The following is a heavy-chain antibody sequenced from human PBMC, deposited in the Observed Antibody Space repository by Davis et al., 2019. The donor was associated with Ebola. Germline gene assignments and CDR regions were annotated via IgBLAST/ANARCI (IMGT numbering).Heavy chain of an antibody. D-gene: IGHD2-8*02. CDR3: ARGSCTGGVCSIGGTYYYYGMDV. CDR2: INPNSGGT. Sequence: ASVKVSCKASGYTFTGYYMHWVRQAPGQGLEWMGWINPNSGGTNYAQKFQGRVTMTRDTSISTAYMELSRLRSDDTAVYYCARGSCTGGVCSIGGTYYYYGMDVWGQGTTVTVSS. CDR1: GYTFTGYY. J-gene: IGHJ6*02. V-gene: IGHV1-2*02.